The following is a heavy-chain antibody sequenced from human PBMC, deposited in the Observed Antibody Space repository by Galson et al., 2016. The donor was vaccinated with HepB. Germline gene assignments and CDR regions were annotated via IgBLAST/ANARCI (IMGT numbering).Heavy chain of an antibody. Sequence: SLRLSCAASGFTFSSYWMSWVRQAPGEGLEWVTNIKQDGSEKYYVDSVKGQFTISRDNAKNSLYLQMNSLRAEDTAVYYCASGFPDPAGYYYYGMDVWGQGTTVTVSS. D-gene: IGHD2/OR15-2a*01. J-gene: IGHJ6*02. V-gene: IGHV3-7*01. CDR3: ASGFPDPAGYYYYGMDV. CDR2: IKQDGSEK. CDR1: GFTFSSYW.